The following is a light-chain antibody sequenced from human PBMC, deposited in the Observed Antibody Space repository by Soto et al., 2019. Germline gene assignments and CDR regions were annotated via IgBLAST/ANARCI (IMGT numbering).Light chain of an antibody. CDR1: SSDVGSYNY. CDR2: DVS. CDR3: SSYTGSSTLSG. Sequence: SALTQPASVSGSPGQSITISCTGTSSDVGSYNYVSWYQQHPGKAPKLMIYDVSKRPSGVSNRFSGSKSGNTASLTISGLQAEDEADYYCSSYTGSSTLSGFGTGTKVTVL. V-gene: IGLV2-14*01. J-gene: IGLJ1*01.